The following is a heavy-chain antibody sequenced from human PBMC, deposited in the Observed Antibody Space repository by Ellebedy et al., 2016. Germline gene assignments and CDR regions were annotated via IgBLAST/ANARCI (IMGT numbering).Heavy chain of an antibody. CDR2: ISSSSSYI. J-gene: IGHJ3*02. CDR1: GFTFSSYS. D-gene: IGHD2-2*01. V-gene: IGHV3-21*01. Sequence: GGSLRLSXAASGFTFSSYSMNWVRQAPGKGLEWVSSISSSSSYIYYADSVKGRFTISRDNAKNSLYLQMDSLRGEDTAVYYCARYCSSTSCWDAFDIWGQGTMVTVSS. CDR3: ARYCSSTSCWDAFDI.